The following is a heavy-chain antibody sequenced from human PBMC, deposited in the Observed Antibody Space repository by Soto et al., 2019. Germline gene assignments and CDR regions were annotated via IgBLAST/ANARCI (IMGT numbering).Heavy chain of an antibody. D-gene: IGHD3-3*01. CDR2: IYPGDSDT. CDR3: ARRRAITIFGVVISRDAFDI. CDR1: GYSFTSYW. V-gene: IGHV5-51*01. Sequence: GESLKISCKGSGYSFTSYWIGWVRQMPGKGLEWMGIIYPGDSDTRYSPSFQGQVTISADKSISTAYLQWSSLKAPDTAMYYCARRRAITIFGVVISRDAFDIWGQGTMVTVSS. J-gene: IGHJ3*02.